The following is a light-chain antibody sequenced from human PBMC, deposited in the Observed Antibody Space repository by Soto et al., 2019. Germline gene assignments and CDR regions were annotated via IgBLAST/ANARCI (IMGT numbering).Light chain of an antibody. V-gene: IGKV3D-15*01. CDR1: QSVSSN. CDR3: QQDYNFPSWT. CDR2: GAS. Sequence: EIVMTQSPATLSVSPGEGATLSCRASQSVSSNLVWYQHKPGQAPRLLIYGASTRATGIPARFSGSGSGTDFTLTISSLQPEDVAVHCCQQDYNFPSWTFGQGTKVDIK. J-gene: IGKJ1*01.